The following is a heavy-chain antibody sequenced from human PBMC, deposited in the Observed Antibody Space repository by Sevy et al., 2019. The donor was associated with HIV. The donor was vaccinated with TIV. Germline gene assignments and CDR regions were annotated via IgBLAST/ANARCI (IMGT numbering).Heavy chain of an antibody. CDR1: GDSISTYY. CDR2: IYYSGTT. V-gene: IGHV4-59*01. D-gene: IGHD3-3*01. Sequence: KQSQTLSLTCTVSGDSISTYYWSWIRQPPGKGLEWIGYIYYSGTTNYNPSLKSRVTISVDRSKNQFSLKLTSVTAADTAVYYCARAWSAYYYAMDVWGQGTTVTVSS. J-gene: IGHJ6*02. CDR3: ARAWSAYYYAMDV.